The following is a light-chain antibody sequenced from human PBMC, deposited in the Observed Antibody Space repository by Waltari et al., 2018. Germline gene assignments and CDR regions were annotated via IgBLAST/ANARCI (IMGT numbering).Light chain of an antibody. V-gene: IGLV1-40*01. CDR3: QSYDSSLSGDVV. CDR2: GNS. Sequence: QSVLTQPPSVSGAPGQRVTISCTGSTANIGAGYAVHWYQQLPGPAPKLLIYGNSNRPSGVPDRFSGSKSGTSASLAITGLQAEDEADYYCQSYDSSLSGDVVFGGGTKLTVL. CDR1: TANIGAGYA. J-gene: IGLJ2*01.